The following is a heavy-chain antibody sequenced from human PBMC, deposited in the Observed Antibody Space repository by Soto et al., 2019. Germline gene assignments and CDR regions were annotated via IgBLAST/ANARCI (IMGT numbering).Heavy chain of an antibody. CDR1: GYTFTGYY. D-gene: IGHD4-17*01. Sequence: QVQLVQSGAEVKKPGASVKVSCKASGYTFTGYYMHWVRQAPGQGLEWMGWINPNSGGTNYAQKFQGWVTMTRDTSISTAYMELSRLRSDDTAVYYCARVIPGDGDYEYYFDYWGQGTLVTVSS. CDR2: INPNSGGT. CDR3: ARVIPGDGDYEYYFDY. J-gene: IGHJ4*02. V-gene: IGHV1-2*04.